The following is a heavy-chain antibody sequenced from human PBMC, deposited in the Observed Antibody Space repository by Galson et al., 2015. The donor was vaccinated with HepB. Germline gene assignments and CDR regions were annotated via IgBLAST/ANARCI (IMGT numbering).Heavy chain of an antibody. J-gene: IGHJ2*01. Sequence: SLRLSCAASGFTFSSYDMHWVRQATGKGLEWVSAIGTAGDPYYPGSVKGRFTISRENAKNSLYLQMNSLRAGDTAVYYCARGLKYSSSWYASAAYWYFDLWGRGTLVTVSS. CDR3: ARGLKYSSSWYASAAYWYFDL. V-gene: IGHV3-13*05. CDR2: IGTAGDP. D-gene: IGHD6-13*01. CDR1: GFTFSSYD.